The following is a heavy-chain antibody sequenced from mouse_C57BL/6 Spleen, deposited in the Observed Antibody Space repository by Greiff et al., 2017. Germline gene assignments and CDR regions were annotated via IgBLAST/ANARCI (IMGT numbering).Heavy chain of an antibody. CDR1: GYTFTDYY. J-gene: IGHJ3*01. CDR3: ARSRGNGYGSSGGFAY. CDR2: IFPGSGST. Sequence: QVQLQQSGPELVKPGASVKISCKASGYTFTDYYINWVKQRPGQGLEWIGWIFPGSGSTYYNEKFKGKATLTVDKSSSTAYMLLSSLTSEDSAVYFCARSRGNGYGSSGGFAYWGKGTLVTVSA. V-gene: IGHV1-75*01. D-gene: IGHD1-1*01.